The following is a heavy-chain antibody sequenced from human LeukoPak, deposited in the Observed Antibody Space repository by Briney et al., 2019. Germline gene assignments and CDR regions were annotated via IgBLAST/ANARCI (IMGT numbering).Heavy chain of an antibody. Sequence: SGGSLRLSCAASGFTFSSYAMHWVRQAPGKGLEWVAVISYDGSNKYYADSVKGRFTISRDNSKNTLYLQMNSLRAEDTAVYYCARDSSSWYDASFDYWGQGTLVTVSS. CDR3: ARDSSSWYDASFDY. V-gene: IGHV3-30-3*01. D-gene: IGHD6-13*01. CDR1: GFTFSSYA. J-gene: IGHJ4*02. CDR2: ISYDGSNK.